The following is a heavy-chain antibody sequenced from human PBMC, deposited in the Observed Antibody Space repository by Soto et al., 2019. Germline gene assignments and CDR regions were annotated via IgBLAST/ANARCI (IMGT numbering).Heavy chain of an antibody. CDR3: ARVAAATENSYGPGSYDS. J-gene: IGHJ4*02. Sequence: PGGSLRLSCSASGFTFSTYSMNWVRQAAGKWLEWVSAINSGGTHINYADSVRGRFTISRDNAENSLYLQMDSLRADDSAVYYCARVAAATENSYGPGSYDSWGQGAVVTVYS. CDR2: INSGGTHI. V-gene: IGHV3-21*01. CDR1: GFTFSTYS. D-gene: IGHD3-10*01.